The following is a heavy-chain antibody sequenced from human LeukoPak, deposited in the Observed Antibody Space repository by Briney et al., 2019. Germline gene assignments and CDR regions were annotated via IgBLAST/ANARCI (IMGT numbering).Heavy chain of an antibody. CDR3: ARLPAYCSSTSRYYAY. CDR2: ISSASGSI. Sequence: PGGSLRLSCAASGFTFSRYGMNWVRQAPGKGLEWVSYISSASGSIYYADSVKGRFTISRDNAKNSLFLQMNSLRAEDTPVSYCARLPAYCSSTSRYYAYWGQGALVTVPS. J-gene: IGHJ4*02. CDR1: GFTFSRYG. D-gene: IGHD2-2*01. V-gene: IGHV3-48*04.